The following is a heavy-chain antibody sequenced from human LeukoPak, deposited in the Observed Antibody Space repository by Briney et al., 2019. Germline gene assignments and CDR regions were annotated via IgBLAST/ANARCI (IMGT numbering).Heavy chain of an antibody. J-gene: IGHJ4*02. CDR3: ATTPSPIDY. CDR1: GYTFTGYY. CDR2: INPNSGGT. Sequence: GASVTVSCKASGYTFTGYYMHWVGQAPGQGGEGMGWINPNSGGTNYAQKFQGRVTMTRDTSISTAYMELSRLRSDDTAVYYCATTPSPIDYWGQGTLVTVSS. V-gene: IGHV1-2*02.